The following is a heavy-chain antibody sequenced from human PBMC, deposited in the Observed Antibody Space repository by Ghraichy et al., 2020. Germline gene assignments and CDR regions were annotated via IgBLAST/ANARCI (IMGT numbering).Heavy chain of an antibody. CDR1: GFTFSSYG. D-gene: IGHD3-10*01. CDR2: ISYDGSNK. J-gene: IGHJ4*02. CDR3: AKDYGSGKSRLYYFDY. Sequence: GGSLRLSCAASGFTFSSYGMHWVRQAPGKGLEWVAVISYDGSNKYYADSVKVRFTISRDNSKNTLYLQMNSLRAEDTAVYYCAKDYGSGKSRLYYFDYWGQGTLVTVSS. V-gene: IGHV3-30*18.